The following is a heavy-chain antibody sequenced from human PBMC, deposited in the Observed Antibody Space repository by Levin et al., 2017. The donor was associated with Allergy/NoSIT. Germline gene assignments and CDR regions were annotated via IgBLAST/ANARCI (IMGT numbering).Heavy chain of an antibody. CDR2: INPSGGST. Sequence: PGGSLRLSCKASGYTFTSYYMHWVRQAPGQGLEWMGIINPSGGSTSYAQKFQGRVTMTRDTSTSTVYMELSSLRSEDTAVYYCARDGPGTGFVVVTAISLYYFDYWGQGTLVTVSS. J-gene: IGHJ4*02. CDR1: GYTFTSYY. D-gene: IGHD2-21*02. V-gene: IGHV1-46*01. CDR3: ARDGPGTGFVVVTAISLYYFDY.